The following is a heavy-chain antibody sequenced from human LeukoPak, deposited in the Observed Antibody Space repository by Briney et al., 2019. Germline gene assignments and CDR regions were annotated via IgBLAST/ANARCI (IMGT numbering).Heavy chain of an antibody. CDR1: GGSINFYY. CDR3: ASSVSVATIPLAFDY. J-gene: IGHJ4*02. D-gene: IGHD5-24*01. CDR2: IYSTGST. V-gene: IGHV4-4*07. Sequence: PSETLSLTCTVSGGSINFYYWSWIRQPAGKGLEWIGRIYSTGSTNYNPSLKSRVTISVDTSKNQFSLKLSSVTAADTAVYYCASSVSVATIPLAFDYWGQGTLVTVSS.